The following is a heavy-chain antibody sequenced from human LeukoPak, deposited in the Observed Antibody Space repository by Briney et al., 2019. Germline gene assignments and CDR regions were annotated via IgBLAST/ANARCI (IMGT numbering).Heavy chain of an antibody. Sequence: GGSLRLSCAASGFTFSSYSMNWVRQAPGKGPEWVSYISSSSSTIYYADSVKGRFTISSDNAKHSLNLQMNSLRAEDTAVYYCAREVGEWWQLVSFYYMVVWGKGATVTVSS. J-gene: IGHJ6*03. CDR2: ISSSSSTI. CDR3: AREVGEWWQLVSFYYMVV. D-gene: IGHD2-15*01. CDR1: GFTFSSYS. V-gene: IGHV3-48*01.